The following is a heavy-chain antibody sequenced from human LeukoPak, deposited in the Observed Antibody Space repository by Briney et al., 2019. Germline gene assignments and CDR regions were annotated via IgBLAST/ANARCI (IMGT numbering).Heavy chain of an antibody. Sequence: SETLSLTCTVSGGSISSYYWSWIRQPPGKGLEWIGYIYYSGSTNYNPSLKSRVTISVDTSKNQFSLKLSSVTAADTAVYYCARTTKCSGGSCYPDYWGQGTLVTVSS. CDR2: IYYSGST. D-gene: IGHD2-15*01. CDR3: ARTTKCSGGSCYPDY. CDR1: GGSISSYY. J-gene: IGHJ4*02. V-gene: IGHV4-59*01.